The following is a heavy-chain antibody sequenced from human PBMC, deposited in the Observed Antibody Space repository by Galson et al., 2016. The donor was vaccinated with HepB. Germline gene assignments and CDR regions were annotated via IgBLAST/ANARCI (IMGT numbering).Heavy chain of an antibody. CDR1: GYTSTTYA. J-gene: IGHJ4*02. Sequence: SVKVSCKASGYTSTTYAMNWVRQAPGQGLECMGWINTNTGNPTYAQGFTGRFVFSLDTSVSTAYLQISGLKAEDTAVYYCATSAGRGVYDYWGQGTLVTVSS. CDR2: INTNTGNP. D-gene: IGHD2-8*01. V-gene: IGHV7-4-1*02. CDR3: ATSAGRGVYDY.